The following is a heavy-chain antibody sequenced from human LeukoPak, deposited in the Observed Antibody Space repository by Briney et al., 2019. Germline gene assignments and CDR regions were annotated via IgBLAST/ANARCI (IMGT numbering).Heavy chain of an antibody. D-gene: IGHD3-10*01. J-gene: IGHJ4*02. CDR2: MSHSGST. Sequence: SETLSLTCAIYGGSFSGYYWSWIRQPRGKGLEWIAEMSHSGSTNYNPSLKSRVTISVDTSKNQFSLKLSSVTAADTAVYYCARRERRRSYSRQRNYYGSGSYYFDYWGQGTLVTVSS. V-gene: IGHV4-34*01. CDR3: ARRERRRSYSRQRNYYGSGSYYFDY. CDR1: GGSFSGYY.